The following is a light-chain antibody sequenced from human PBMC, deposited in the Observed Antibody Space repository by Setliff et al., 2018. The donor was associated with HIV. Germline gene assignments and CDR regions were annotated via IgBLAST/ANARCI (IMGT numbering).Light chain of an antibody. Sequence: QSVLAQPASVSGSPGQSITISCTGTSSDVGRYDLVSWYQQHPDKAPKLIIYQATKRPSGVSNRFSGSKSGNTASLTISGLQAEDEADYYCCSNTGSNTYVFGTGTKVTVL. J-gene: IGLJ1*01. CDR1: SSDVGRYDL. CDR3: CSNTGSNTYV. CDR2: QAT. V-gene: IGLV2-23*01.